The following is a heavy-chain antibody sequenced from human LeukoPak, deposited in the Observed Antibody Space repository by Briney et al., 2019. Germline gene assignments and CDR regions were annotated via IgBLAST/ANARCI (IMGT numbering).Heavy chain of an antibody. CDR3: ARGRRQLGY. Sequence: PSETLSLTCTVSGGSISSSSYYWGWIRQPPGKGLEWIGYIYYSGSTYYNPSLKSRVTISVDTSKNQFSLKLSSVTAADTAVYYCARGRRQLGYWGQGTLVTVSS. D-gene: IGHD6-6*01. CDR2: IYYSGST. CDR1: GGSISSSSYY. J-gene: IGHJ4*02. V-gene: IGHV4-39*07.